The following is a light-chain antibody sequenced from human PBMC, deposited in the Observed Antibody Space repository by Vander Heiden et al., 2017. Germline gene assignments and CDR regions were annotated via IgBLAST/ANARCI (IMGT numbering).Light chain of an antibody. CDR1: SSNIGAGYD. V-gene: IGLV1-40*01. Sequence: QSVLTQPPSVPGAAGQSVTICCTWSSSNIGAGYDLHWYQQLPGTAPKLLIYGNSNRPSGVPDRFSGSKSGTSASLAITGLQAEDEADYYCQSYDSSLSGWVFGGGTKLTVL. CDR3: QSYDSSLSGWV. CDR2: GNS. J-gene: IGLJ3*02.